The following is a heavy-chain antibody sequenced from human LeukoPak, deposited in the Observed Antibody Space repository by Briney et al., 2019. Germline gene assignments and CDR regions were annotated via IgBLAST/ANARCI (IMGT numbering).Heavy chain of an antibody. CDR2: IYYSGST. J-gene: IGHJ4*02. D-gene: IGHD3-3*01. V-gene: IGHV4-31*03. CDR3: ARVGVTIFGVVTPFDY. Sequence: SETLSVTCTVSGGSISSGGYYWSWIRQHPGKGLEWIGYIYYSGSTYYNPSLKSRVTISVDTSKNQFSLKLSSVTAADTAVYYCARVGVTIFGVVTPFDYWGQGTLVTVSS. CDR1: GGSISSGGYY.